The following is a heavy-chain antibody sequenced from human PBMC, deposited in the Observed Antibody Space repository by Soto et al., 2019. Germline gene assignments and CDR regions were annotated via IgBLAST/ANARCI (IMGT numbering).Heavy chain of an antibody. Sequence: ASVKVSCKTSGYIFTSYYINWVRQATGQGLEYLGWMNPNSGNTGYVQKFQGRVTMTRDTSISTAYMELSSLRSEDSAVYFCARGIKYGAYSRWFDPWGQGTLVTVSS. CDR3: ARGIKYGAYSRWFDP. V-gene: IGHV1-8*02. CDR2: MNPNSGNT. CDR1: GYIFTSYY. D-gene: IGHD4-17*01. J-gene: IGHJ5*02.